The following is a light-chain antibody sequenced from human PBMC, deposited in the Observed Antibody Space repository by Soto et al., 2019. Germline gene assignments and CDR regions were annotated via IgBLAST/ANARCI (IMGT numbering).Light chain of an antibody. J-gene: IGLJ2*01. V-gene: IGLV2-8*01. Sequence: QAVVTQPPSASGSPGQSVTISCTGTSSDVGGYNYVSWYQQHPGKAPKLMIYEVSKRPSGVPDRFSGSKSGNTASLTASGLQAEDEADYYCSSYAGSNVVFGGGTQLTVL. CDR3: SSYAGSNVV. CDR1: SSDVGGYNY. CDR2: EVS.